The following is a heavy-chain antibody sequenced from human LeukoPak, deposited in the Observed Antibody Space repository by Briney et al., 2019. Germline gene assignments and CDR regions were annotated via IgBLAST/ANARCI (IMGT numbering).Heavy chain of an antibody. D-gene: IGHD2-2*01. V-gene: IGHV3-23*05. CDR2: ITSDDKI. Sequence: GGSLRLSCGASGFTFSNFAMNWVRQAPGKGPEWVSGITSDDKIYYANSVRGRFTISRDNSKNSLYLQMSSLRPEDTAVYYCARAGEDVVLGPAPVGGSPYNWFDPWGQGTLVTVSS. J-gene: IGHJ5*02. CDR3: ARAGEDVVLGPAPVGGSPYNWFDP. CDR1: GFTFSNFA.